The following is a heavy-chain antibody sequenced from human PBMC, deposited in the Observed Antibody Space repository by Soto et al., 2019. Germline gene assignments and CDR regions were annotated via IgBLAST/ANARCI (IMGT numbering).Heavy chain of an antibody. V-gene: IGHV3-23*01. CDR3: AHPRGYGVFDAYDI. J-gene: IGHJ3*02. CDR1: GFTFSTYA. Sequence: PGGSLRLSCAASGFTFSTYAMSWVRQAPGKGLEWVSAISGSGAEIYYTDSVRGRFAISRDNSIDTLFLQMSHLKTEDTAVYYCAHPRGYGVFDAYDIWGQGTMVTV. CDR2: ISGSGAEI. D-gene: IGHD4-17*01.